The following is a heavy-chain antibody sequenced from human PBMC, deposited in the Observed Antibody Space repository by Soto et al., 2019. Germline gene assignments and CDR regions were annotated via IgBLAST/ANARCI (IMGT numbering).Heavy chain of an antibody. J-gene: IGHJ3*02. Sequence: ASVKVSCKASGYTFTSYGISWVRQAPGQGLEWMGWISAYNGNTNYAQKLQGRVTMTTDTSTSTAYMELRSLRSDDTAVYYCAGDGPRTYYDTASPEQGGFAVYDIWGPGTVVTVAS. CDR3: AGDGPRTYYDTASPEQGGFAVYDI. D-gene: IGHD3-9*01. CDR2: ISAYNGNT. V-gene: IGHV1-18*01. CDR1: GYTFTSYG.